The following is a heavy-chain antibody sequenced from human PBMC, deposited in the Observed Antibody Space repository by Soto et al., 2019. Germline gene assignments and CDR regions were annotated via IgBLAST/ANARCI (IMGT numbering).Heavy chain of an antibody. CDR3: ARDHRYRYGSYYYGMDV. Sequence: QVQLQESGPGLVKPSQTLSLTCTVSGGSISSGDYYWSWIRQPPGKGLEWIGYIYYSGSTYYNPSRKSRVTISLDTSKNQFSLKLSSVTAAGTAVYYRARDHRYRYGSYYYGMDVWGQGTTVTVSS. D-gene: IGHD5-18*01. J-gene: IGHJ6*02. CDR1: GGSISSGDYY. V-gene: IGHV4-30-4*01. CDR2: IYYSGST.